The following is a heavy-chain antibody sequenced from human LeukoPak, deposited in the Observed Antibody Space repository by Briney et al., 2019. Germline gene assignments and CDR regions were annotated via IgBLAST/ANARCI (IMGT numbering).Heavy chain of an antibody. CDR3: ARLGSTRSFDY. Sequence: GGSLRLFCAASGFTFSSYSMNWVRQAPGKGLEWVSSISSSSSYIYYADSVKGRFTISRDNAKNSLYLQMNSLRAEDTAVYYCARLGSTRSFDYWGQGTLVTVSS. V-gene: IGHV3-21*01. D-gene: IGHD6-19*01. CDR2: ISSSSSYI. CDR1: GFTFSSYS. J-gene: IGHJ4*02.